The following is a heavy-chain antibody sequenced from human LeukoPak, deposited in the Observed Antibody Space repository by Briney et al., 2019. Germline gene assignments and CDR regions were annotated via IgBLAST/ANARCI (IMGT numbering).Heavy chain of an antibody. Sequence: PGGSLRLSCAASGFTFSSYAMHWVRQAPGKGLEWVAVISYDGSNKYYADSVKGRFTISRDNSKNTLYLQMNSLRAEDTAVYYCARDENSYGEGGGDYWGQGTLVTVSS. CDR1: GFTFSSYA. V-gene: IGHV3-30*14. J-gene: IGHJ4*02. CDR2: ISYDGSNK. D-gene: IGHD5-18*01. CDR3: ARDENSYGEGGGDY.